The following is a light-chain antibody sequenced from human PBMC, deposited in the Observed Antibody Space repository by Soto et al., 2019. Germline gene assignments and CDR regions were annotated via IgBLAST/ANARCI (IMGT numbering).Light chain of an antibody. Sequence: EIQMTQSPSTLYASGGDRVSITCRASQGISSYLAWYQQKTGKAPKLLISAASTLPSGVPSRFRGRGSGTDFTLTIGRLQPEDFSTYYCQQLNSSPITFGQGTRLDIK. CDR2: AAS. CDR3: QQLNSSPIT. V-gene: IGKV1-9*01. CDR1: QGISSY. J-gene: IGKJ5*01.